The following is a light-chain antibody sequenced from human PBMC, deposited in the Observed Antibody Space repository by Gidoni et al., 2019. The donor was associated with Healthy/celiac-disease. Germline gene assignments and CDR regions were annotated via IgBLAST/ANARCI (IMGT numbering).Light chain of an antibody. J-gene: IGLJ2*01. CDR2: QDS. V-gene: IGLV3-1*01. Sequence: SYELTPPPSVSVSPGQTASITCSGDKLGDKYACWYQQKPGQSPVLVIYQDSKRPSGIPERFSGSNSGNTATLTISGTQAMDEADYYCQAWDSSHAPHVVFGGGTKLTVL. CDR3: QAWDSSHAPHVV. CDR1: KLGDKY.